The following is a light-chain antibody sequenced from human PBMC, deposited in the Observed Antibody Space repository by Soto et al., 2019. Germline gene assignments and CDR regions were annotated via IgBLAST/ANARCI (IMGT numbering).Light chain of an antibody. J-gene: IGKJ4*01. V-gene: IGKV3-15*01. CDR2: GAS. CDR3: QQYHTWPIT. Sequence: EIVMTQYTATLSVAPGERVNFSCRASQGISRKVAWYQHKPGQAHRLLISGASTGATGIPARFSGSGSVTEFTLTISSLQSEDCAIYYCQQYHTWPITFGGGTKVEIK. CDR1: QGISRK.